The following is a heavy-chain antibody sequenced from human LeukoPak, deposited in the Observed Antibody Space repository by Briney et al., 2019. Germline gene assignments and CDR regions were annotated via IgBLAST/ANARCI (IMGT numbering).Heavy chain of an antibody. CDR2: IIPILGIA. Sequence: SVKVSCKASGGTFSSYAISWVRQAPGQGLEWMGRIIPILGIANYAQKFQGRVTITADKSTSTAYMELSSLRSEDTAVYYCARDGYSNHYYGSGSPDTWGQGTLVTVSS. CDR3: ARDGYSNHYYGSGSPDT. J-gene: IGHJ5*02. D-gene: IGHD3-10*01. CDR1: GGTFSSYA. V-gene: IGHV1-69*04.